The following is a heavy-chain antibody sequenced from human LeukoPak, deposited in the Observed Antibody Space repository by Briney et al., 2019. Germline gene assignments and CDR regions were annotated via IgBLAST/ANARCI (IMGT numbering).Heavy chain of an antibody. Sequence: ASVKVSCKASGYTFTGYYMHWVRQAPGQGLEWMGWINPNSGGTNYAQKLQGRVTMTTDTSTSTAYMELRSLRSDDTAVYYCARVLGFYDSSGYEQDYWGQGTLVTVSS. D-gene: IGHD3-22*01. CDR3: ARVLGFYDSSGYEQDY. CDR1: GYTFTGYY. CDR2: INPNSGGT. J-gene: IGHJ4*02. V-gene: IGHV1-2*02.